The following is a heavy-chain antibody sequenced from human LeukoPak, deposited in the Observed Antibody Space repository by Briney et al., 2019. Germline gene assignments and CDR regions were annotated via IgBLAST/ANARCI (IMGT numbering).Heavy chain of an antibody. D-gene: IGHD6-6*01. J-gene: IGHJ1*01. CDR3: ARGGAARLHFQN. CDR2: IYHSGST. V-gene: IGHV4-59*01. CDR1: GGSISTYY. Sequence: PSETLSLTCTVSGGSISTYYWNWIRQPPGKGLEWIGYIYHSGSTNYNPSLQSRVTISVDTSKNQFSLDLNSVTAADTAVYYCARGGAARLHFQNWGQGTLVTVSS.